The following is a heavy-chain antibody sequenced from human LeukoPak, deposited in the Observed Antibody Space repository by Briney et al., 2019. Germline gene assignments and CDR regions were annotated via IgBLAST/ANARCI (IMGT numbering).Heavy chain of an antibody. V-gene: IGHV3-66*01. CDR1: GLSVSGNY. D-gene: IGHD7-27*01. CDR2: VYSGGVA. J-gene: IGHJ6*02. CDR3: ARESPGDSNGLDV. Sequence: GGSLRLSCAASGLSVSGNYMNWVRQAPGKGLDWVSIVYSGGVAYYADSVKGRFMISRDYSTNTVHLQMNSLRDDDTAVYYCARESPGDSNGLDVWGQGTMVVVSS.